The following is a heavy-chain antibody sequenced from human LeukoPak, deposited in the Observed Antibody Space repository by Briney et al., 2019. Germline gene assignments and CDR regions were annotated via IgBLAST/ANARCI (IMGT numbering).Heavy chain of an antibody. D-gene: IGHD1-26*01. J-gene: IGHJ4*02. CDR3: VRDGYTGSYYDY. V-gene: IGHV3-7*05. CDR1: GFTFSEYW. Sequence: PGGSRRLSCVASGFTFSEYWMSWVRQAPGKGLEWLANIKTDGSEKYYVDSVKGRFTISRDNAKTSVYLQMNSLRAEDTAVYYCVRDGYTGSYYDYWGQGTLVTVSS. CDR2: IKTDGSEK.